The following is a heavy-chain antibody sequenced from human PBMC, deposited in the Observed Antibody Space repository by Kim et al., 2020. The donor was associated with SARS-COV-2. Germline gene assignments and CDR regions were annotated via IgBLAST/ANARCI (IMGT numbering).Heavy chain of an antibody. D-gene: IGHD2-21*02. CDR2: IYYSGTT. V-gene: IGHV4-59*01. CDR1: GGSISNYY. Sequence: SETLSLTCTVSGGSISNYYWSWIRQPPGKGLQWIGYIYYSGTTNYNPSLKSRVTISVDTSKNQFSLKLSSVPAADTAVYYCARGLLLFGVWGQGTLVTVSS. J-gene: IGHJ4*02. CDR3: ARGLLLFGV.